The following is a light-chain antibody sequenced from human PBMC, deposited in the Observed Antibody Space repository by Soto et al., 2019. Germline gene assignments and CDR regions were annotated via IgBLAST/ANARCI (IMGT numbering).Light chain of an antibody. J-gene: IGKJ2*01. Sequence: DIQMTQSPSAMSASVGDRVTITCRASQGISNYLVWFQQKPGKVPKRLLYAASSLQSGVPSRFSDSGSGTEFSLTISSLQPEDFATYYCLQHKSNPHTFGQGTKLEIK. CDR1: QGISNY. CDR3: LQHKSNPHT. CDR2: AAS. V-gene: IGKV1-17*03.